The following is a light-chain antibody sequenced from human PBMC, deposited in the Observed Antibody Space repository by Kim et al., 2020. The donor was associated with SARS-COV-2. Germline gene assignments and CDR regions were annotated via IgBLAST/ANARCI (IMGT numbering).Light chain of an antibody. CDR1: QSVSSD. V-gene: IGKV3-15*01. CDR3: QQYNNWWT. J-gene: IGKJ1*01. Sequence: SLSPGERATLSCRASQSVSSDLAWYQQRPGQGPRVLICDVSTRVTGVPARFSGSGSGTEFTLTISSLQSEDFAVYYCQQYNNWWTFGQGTKVDIK. CDR2: DVS.